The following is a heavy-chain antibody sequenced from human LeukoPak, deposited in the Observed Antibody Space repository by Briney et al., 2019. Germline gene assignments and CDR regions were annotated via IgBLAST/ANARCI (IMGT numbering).Heavy chain of an antibody. V-gene: IGHV3-23*01. CDR3: AKTRPLDSSSWSHGDY. J-gene: IGHJ4*02. Sequence: GGSLRLSCAASGFTFSSNAMSWVRQAPGKGLEWVSAISGSGGSTYYADSVKGRFTISRDNSKNTLYLQMNSLRAEDTAVYYCAKTRPLDSSSWSHGDYWGQGTLVTVSS. CDR2: ISGSGGST. D-gene: IGHD6-13*01. CDR1: GFTFSSNA.